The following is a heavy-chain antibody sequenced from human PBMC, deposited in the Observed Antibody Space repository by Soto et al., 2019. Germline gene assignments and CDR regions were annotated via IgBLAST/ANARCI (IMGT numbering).Heavy chain of an antibody. CDR3: ARSGIAVAGNGDWFDP. J-gene: IGHJ5*02. Sequence: SETLSLTCTVSGGSISSGGYYWSWIRQHPGRGLEWIGYIYYSGSTYYNPSLKSRVTISVDTSKNQFSLKLSSVTAADTAVYYCARSGIAVAGNGDWFDPWGQGTQVTVSS. V-gene: IGHV4-31*03. D-gene: IGHD6-19*01. CDR1: GGSISSGGYY. CDR2: IYYSGST.